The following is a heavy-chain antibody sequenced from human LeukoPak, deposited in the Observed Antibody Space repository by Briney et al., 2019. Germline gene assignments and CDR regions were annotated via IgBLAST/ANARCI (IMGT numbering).Heavy chain of an antibody. D-gene: IGHD5-12*01. Sequence: PSETLSLTRTVSGYSISSGYYWGWIRQPPGKGLEWIGIIYHSGSTYYNPSLKSRVTISVDTSKNQFSLKLSSVTAADTAMYYCARHAFVGVATIQRHFDYWGQGTLVTVSS. CDR2: IYHSGST. CDR1: GYSISSGYY. V-gene: IGHV4-38-2*02. CDR3: ARHAFVGVATIQRHFDY. J-gene: IGHJ4*02.